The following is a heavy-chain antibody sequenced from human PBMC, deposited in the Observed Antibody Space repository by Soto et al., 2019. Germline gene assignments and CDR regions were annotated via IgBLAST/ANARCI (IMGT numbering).Heavy chain of an antibody. V-gene: IGHV3-23*01. D-gene: IGHD1-7*01. CDR3: AKDRRAGGNYGFYSDF. J-gene: IGHJ4*02. CDR2: SSATGAGT. Sequence: GWSLRLACASSVFTFISYGMTWVRQAPGKGLEWVSFSSATGAGTYFADSVKGRFTISRDNSKNTLYLQMSSLRADDTAVYYCAKDRRAGGNYGFYSDFWGQGALVTVSS. CDR1: VFTFISYG.